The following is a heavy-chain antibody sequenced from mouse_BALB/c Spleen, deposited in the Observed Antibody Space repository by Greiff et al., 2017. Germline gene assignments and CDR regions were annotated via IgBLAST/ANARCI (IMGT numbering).Heavy chain of an antibody. Sequence: EVKLMESGGGLVQPGGSRKLSCAASGFTFSDYGMPWVRQAPGKGLEWVAFISNLAYSIYYADTVTGRFTISRENAKNTLYLEMSSLRSEDTAMYYCARGNRYYFDYWGQGTTLTVSS. J-gene: IGHJ2*01. CDR1: GFTFSDYG. CDR2: ISNLAYSI. V-gene: IGHV5-15*02. CDR3: ARGNRYYFDY. D-gene: IGHD2-14*01.